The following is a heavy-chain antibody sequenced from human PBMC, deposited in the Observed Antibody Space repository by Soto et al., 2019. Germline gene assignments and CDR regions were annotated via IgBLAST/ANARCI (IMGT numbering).Heavy chain of an antibody. D-gene: IGHD5-12*01. V-gene: IGHV3-53*01. CDR2: IYSGGST. Sequence: PGGSLRLSCAASGFTVSSNYMNWVRQTPGRGLEWVSIIYSGGSTYYADSVKGRFTIYRDNSKNTLYLQMNSLRAEDTAVYYCARCTDGYKGYFDYWGQGTLVTVSS. CDR3: ARCTDGYKGYFDY. J-gene: IGHJ4*02. CDR1: GFTVSSNY.